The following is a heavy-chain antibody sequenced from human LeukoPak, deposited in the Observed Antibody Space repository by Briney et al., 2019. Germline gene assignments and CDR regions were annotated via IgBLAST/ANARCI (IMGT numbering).Heavy chain of an antibody. J-gene: IGHJ2*01. D-gene: IGHD2-21*02. CDR1: GFTFSSYS. V-gene: IGHV3-21*01. CDR3: ASGASLCGGDCYPYWYFDL. Sequence: PGGSLRLSCAASGFTFSSYSMNWVRQAPGKGLEWVSSISSSSSYIYYADSVKGRFTISRDNAKNSLYLQMNSLRAEDTAVYYCASGASLCGGDCYPYWYFDLWGRGTLVTVSS. CDR2: ISSSSSYI.